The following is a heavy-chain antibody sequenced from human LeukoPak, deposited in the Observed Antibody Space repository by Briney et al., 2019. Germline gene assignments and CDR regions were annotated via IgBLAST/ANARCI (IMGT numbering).Heavy chain of an antibody. Sequence: GASVKVSCKASGYTFIDFYIHWVRQAPGQGLEWMGWINGNSGGTNYVPKFQGRVTMTRDTSMNTAYMEMRRLISDDTAVYYCARAHTTGLPYGGSGIWGQGTMVTVSS. J-gene: IGHJ3*02. V-gene: IGHV1-2*02. CDR2: INGNSGGT. CDR3: ARAHTTGLPYGGSGI. D-gene: IGHD1-1*01. CDR1: GYTFIDFY.